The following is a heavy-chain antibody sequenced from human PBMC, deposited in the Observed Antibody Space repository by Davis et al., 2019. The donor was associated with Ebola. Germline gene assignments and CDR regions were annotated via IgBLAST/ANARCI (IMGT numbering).Heavy chain of an antibody. CDR2: INHSGST. J-gene: IGHJ6*04. CDR1: GGSFSGYY. V-gene: IGHV4-34*01. CDR3: ARGQWGGGRWYYYGMDV. Sequence: PGGSLRLSCAVYGGSFSGYYWSWIRQPPGKGLEWIGEINHSGSTNYNPSLKSRVTISVDTSKNQFSLKLSSVTAADTAVYYCARGQWGGGRWYYYGMDVWGKGTTVTVSS. D-gene: IGHD2-15*01.